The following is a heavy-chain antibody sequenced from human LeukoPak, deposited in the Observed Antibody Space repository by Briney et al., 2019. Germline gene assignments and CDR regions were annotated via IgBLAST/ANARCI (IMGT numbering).Heavy chain of an antibody. V-gene: IGHV3-48*01. D-gene: IGHD6-19*01. CDR2: ISSSSSTI. J-gene: IGHJ4*02. CDR3: ARTPYWVMAVAGYFDY. Sequence: GGSLRLSCAASGFTFSSYSMNWVRRAPGKGLEWVSYISSSSSTIYYADSVKGRFTISRDNAKNSLYLQMNSLRAEDTAVYYCARTPYWVMAVAGYFDYWGQGTLVTVSS. CDR1: GFTFSSYS.